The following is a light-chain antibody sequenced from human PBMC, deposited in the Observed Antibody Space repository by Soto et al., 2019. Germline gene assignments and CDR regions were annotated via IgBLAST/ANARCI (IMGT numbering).Light chain of an antibody. CDR2: GAS. J-gene: IGKJ3*01. CDR1: KGIASY. V-gene: IGKV1-9*01. CDR3: QHLNSYPFT. Sequence: DIQLTQSPSFLSASVGDRVTITWPASKGIASYLAWYQQKPGQAPKLLIYGASTLPSGVPSRFSGRGSGTEFTPTISSLQPADLATYYCQHLNSYPFTFGPGTKLDIK.